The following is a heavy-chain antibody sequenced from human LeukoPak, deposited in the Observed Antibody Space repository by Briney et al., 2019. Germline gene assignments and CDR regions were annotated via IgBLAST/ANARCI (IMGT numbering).Heavy chain of an antibody. CDR1: GGSISSSSYY. Sequence: PSETLSLTCTVSGGSISSSSYYWGWIRQPPGKGPEWIGSIYYSGSTYYNPSLKSRVTISVDTSKNQFSLKLSSVTAADTAVYYCARSGYSYLAGIYYWGQGTLVTVSS. CDR2: IYYSGST. D-gene: IGHD5-18*01. V-gene: IGHV4-39*01. J-gene: IGHJ4*02. CDR3: ARSGYSYLAGIYY.